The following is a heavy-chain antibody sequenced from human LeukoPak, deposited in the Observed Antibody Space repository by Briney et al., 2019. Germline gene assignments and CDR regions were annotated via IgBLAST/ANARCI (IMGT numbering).Heavy chain of an antibody. V-gene: IGHV3-21*04. CDR3: VRDRGTYRPIDY. D-gene: IGHD1-26*01. CDR2: ISGTSTYI. Sequence: GGSLRLSCATSGFTFDKYFIHWVRQAPGKGLDWVSSISGTSTYIDYADSVKGRFTISRDNANNSLYLQMNSLRAEDTAIYYCVRDRGTYRPIDYWGQGTLVTVSS. CDR1: GFTFDKYF. J-gene: IGHJ4*02.